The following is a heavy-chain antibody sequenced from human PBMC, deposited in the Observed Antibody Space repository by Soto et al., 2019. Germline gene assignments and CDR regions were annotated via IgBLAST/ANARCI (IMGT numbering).Heavy chain of an antibody. J-gene: IGHJ6*02. CDR1: GFTFSSYW. CDR2: IKQDGSEK. D-gene: IGHD3-3*01. CDR3: AREDPGPYYDFWSAYFQPYYYYGMDV. V-gene: IGHV3-7*01. Sequence: GGSLRLSCAASGFTFSSYWMSWVRQAPGKGLEWVANIKQDGSEKYYVDSVKGRFTISRDNAKNSLYLQMNSLRAEDTAVYYCAREDPGPYYDFWSAYFQPYYYYGMDVWGQGTTVTVSS.